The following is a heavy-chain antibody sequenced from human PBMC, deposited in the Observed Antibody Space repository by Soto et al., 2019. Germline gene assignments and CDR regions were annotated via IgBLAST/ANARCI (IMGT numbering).Heavy chain of an antibody. CDR3: ADPLDLDV. V-gene: IGHV3-7*01. CDR1: GFTFSSSW. Sequence: EVQLVESGGGLVQPGGSLRLSCAASGFTFSSSWMSWVRQAPGKGLEWAATIKPDGSEKYYVDSVKGRFTISRDNAKNSLYLQMNSLRVEDTAVFYCADPLDLDVWGKGATVTVSS. J-gene: IGHJ6*04. D-gene: IGHD3-16*02. CDR2: IKPDGSEK.